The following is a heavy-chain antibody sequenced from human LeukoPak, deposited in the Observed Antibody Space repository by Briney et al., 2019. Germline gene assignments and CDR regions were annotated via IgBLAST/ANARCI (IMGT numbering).Heavy chain of an antibody. J-gene: IGHJ6*03. CDR3: ARRVRGGSYYYYYMDV. D-gene: IGHD1-26*01. CDR2: MFYSGTT. V-gene: IGHV4-39*07. CDR1: GGSISTSNYY. Sequence: PSETLSLTCTVSGGSISTSNYYWGWIRQPPGKGLEWIGYMFYSGTTYYNPSLKSRVSISVDMSRNQFSLNLSSVTAADTAMYYCARRVRGGSYYYYYMDVWGKGTTVTVSS.